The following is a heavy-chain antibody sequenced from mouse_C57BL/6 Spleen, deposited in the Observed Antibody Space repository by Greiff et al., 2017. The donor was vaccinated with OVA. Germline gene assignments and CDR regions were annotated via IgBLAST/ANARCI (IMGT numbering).Heavy chain of an antibody. Sequence: VQLQQPGTELVKPGASVKLSCKASGYTFTSYWMHWVKQRPGQGLEWIGEIDPSDSYTNYNQKFKGKSTLTVDKSSSTAYMQLSSLTSEDSAVYDCERWGSGTGWYFDVWGTGTTVTVSS. CDR2: IDPSDSYT. V-gene: IGHV1-69*01. CDR1: GYTFTSYW. CDR3: ERWGSGTGWYFDV. D-gene: IGHD3-3*01. J-gene: IGHJ1*03.